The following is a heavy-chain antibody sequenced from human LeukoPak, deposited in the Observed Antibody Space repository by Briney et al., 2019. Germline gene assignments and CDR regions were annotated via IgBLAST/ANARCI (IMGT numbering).Heavy chain of an antibody. CDR3: AKAPLYDSSGYKLGIFDY. J-gene: IGHJ4*02. V-gene: IGHV3-23*01. Sequence: GGSLRLSCAASGFTVSSNYMSWVRQAPGKGLDWVSAISGSGGNTYYADSVKGRFTISRDNSKNTLYLQMNSLRAEDTAVYYCAKAPLYDSSGYKLGIFDYWGQGTLVTVSS. CDR2: ISGSGGNT. CDR1: GFTVSSNY. D-gene: IGHD3-22*01.